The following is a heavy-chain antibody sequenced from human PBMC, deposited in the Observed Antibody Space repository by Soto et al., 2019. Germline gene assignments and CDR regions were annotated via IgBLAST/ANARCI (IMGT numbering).Heavy chain of an antibody. V-gene: IGHV1-69*14. CDR2: IVPTVDTS. Sequence: QVQLVQSGAEVRQPASSVMVSCKSSGATFSSYAITWVRQAPGQGLEWMGGIVPTVDTSTYAQKFQGRGTITADKFTNTVYMELSSLRSDDTDVSYCVRVVAIPGYPDNWGQGTLVTVSS. CDR3: VRVVAIPGYPDN. D-gene: IGHD5-12*01. J-gene: IGHJ4*02. CDR1: GATFSSYA.